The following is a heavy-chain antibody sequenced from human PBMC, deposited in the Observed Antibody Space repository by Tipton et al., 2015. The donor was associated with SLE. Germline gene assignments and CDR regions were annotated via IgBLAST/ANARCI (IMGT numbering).Heavy chain of an antibody. J-gene: IGHJ6*03. CDR1: GASVSSSS. V-gene: IGHV4-59*08. CDR2: IYYSGNS. D-gene: IGHD3-3*01. CDR3: ARGVTIFGVVSMAGYYYYRDV. Sequence: TLSLTCTVSGASVSSSSWSWIRQPPGKGLEWIGYIYYSGNSNYNPSLKSRVTMSVDTAKNQFSLKLTSVTAADTAVYYCARGVTIFGVVSMAGYYYYRDVWGKWTTVTVSS.